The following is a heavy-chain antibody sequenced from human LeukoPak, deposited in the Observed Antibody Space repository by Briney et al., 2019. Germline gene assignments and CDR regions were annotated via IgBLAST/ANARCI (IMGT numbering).Heavy chain of an antibody. V-gene: IGHV3-11*04. CDR2: ISSSSSTI. CDR1: GFTFSDYY. D-gene: IGHD5-18*01. J-gene: IGHJ4*02. CDR3: ARTLGGYSSGFDH. Sequence: GGSLRLSCAASGFTFSDYYMSWIRQASGKGLEWVSYISSSSSTIYYADSVKGRFTISRDNAKNSLYLQMNSLRAEDTAGYYCARTLGGYSSGFDHWGQGTLVTVSS.